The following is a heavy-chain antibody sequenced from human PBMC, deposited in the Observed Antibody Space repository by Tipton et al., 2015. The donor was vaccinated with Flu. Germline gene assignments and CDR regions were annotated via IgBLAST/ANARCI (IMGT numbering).Heavy chain of an antibody. V-gene: IGHV3-30*18. CDR2: LSSDGTNT. CDR1: GYTFTNYN. J-gene: IGHJ4*02. D-gene: IGHD2-21*01. Sequence: QVQLVQSGAEVKKPGASVRISCTASGYTFTNYNMHWVRQAPGKALEWLTFLSSDGTNTFYAASVKGRFTVSRDNSKNTFFLQMSSLRADDTAVYYCAKAAANCGPSCYIIDFWGQGTLVAVSS. CDR3: AKAAANCGPSCYIIDF.